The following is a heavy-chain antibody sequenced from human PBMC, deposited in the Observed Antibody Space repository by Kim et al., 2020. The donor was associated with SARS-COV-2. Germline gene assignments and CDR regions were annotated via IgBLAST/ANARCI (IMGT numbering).Heavy chain of an antibody. V-gene: IGHV3-30*07. J-gene: IGHJ3*02. CDR3: ARDPPVGWSRDAFDI. Sequence: DSEKGRITISSDSAKNTLYLQMNSLRAEDTAVYYCARDPPVGWSRDAFDIWGQGTMVTVSS. D-gene: IGHD6-19*01.